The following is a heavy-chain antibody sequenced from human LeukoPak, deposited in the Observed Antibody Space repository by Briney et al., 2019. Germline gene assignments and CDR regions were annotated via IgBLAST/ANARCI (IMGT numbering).Heavy chain of an antibody. J-gene: IGHJ5*02. Sequence: GASVKVSCKASGYIFTSYGISWVRQAPGQGLEWMGWINTYNGNTKFAQKLQGRVTMTTDTSTSTAYMELRSLRSDDTAVYYCARELVHRRLLASTYNWFDPWGQGTLVIVSS. CDR3: ARELVHRRLLASTYNWFDP. D-gene: IGHD2/OR15-2a*01. V-gene: IGHV1-18*01. CDR1: GYIFTSYG. CDR2: INTYNGNT.